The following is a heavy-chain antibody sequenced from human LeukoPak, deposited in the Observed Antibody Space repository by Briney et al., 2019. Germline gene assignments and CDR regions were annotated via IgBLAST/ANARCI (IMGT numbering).Heavy chain of an antibody. D-gene: IGHD3-3*01. V-gene: IGHV4-4*07. CDR3: AREPDDYYYYMDV. CDR1: GGSISSYY. J-gene: IGHJ6*03. Sequence: SQTLSLTCTVSGGSISSYYWSWIRQQAGKGLGWNGRIYTSGSANYNPSLKSRVTISVDKSKNQFSLKLSSVTAADTAVYYCAREPDDYYYYMDVWGKGTTVTVSS. CDR2: IYTSGSA.